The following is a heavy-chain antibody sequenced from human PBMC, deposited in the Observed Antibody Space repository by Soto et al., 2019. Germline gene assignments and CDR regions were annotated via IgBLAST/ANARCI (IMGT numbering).Heavy chain of an antibody. D-gene: IGHD5-12*01. CDR2: IYHSGST. V-gene: IGHV4-34*01. CDR3: VRHAQWIIRAY. J-gene: IGHJ4*02. Sequence: SETLSLTCAVYGGSFSGYYWSWIRQPPGKGLEWIGYIYHSGSTYYNPSLKSRVTISVDRSKNQFSLKLSSVTAADTAVYYCVRHAQWIIRAYWGQGSLVTVSS. CDR1: GGSFSGYY.